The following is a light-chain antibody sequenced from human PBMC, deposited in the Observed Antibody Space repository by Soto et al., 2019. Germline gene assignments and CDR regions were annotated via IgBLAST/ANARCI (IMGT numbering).Light chain of an antibody. CDR1: QSVSSSY. Sequence: EIVLTQSPGTLSLSPGERATLSCRASQSVSSSYLAWYQQKPGQAPRLLIYGASSTATGIADRFSGSGSGXXXXXXXXXLXPXDFAVYYXXQYGSSPITFGQGTRLEIK. V-gene: IGKV3-20*01. CDR2: GAS. J-gene: IGKJ5*01. CDR3: XQYGSSPIT.